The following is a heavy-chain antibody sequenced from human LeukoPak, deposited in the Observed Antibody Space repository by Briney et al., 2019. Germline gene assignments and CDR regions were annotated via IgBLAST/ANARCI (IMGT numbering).Heavy chain of an antibody. CDR2: ISGSGGST. CDR1: GGTFSSYA. CDR3: AKGVSGYADFDY. Sequence: SCKASGGTFSSYAMSWVRQAPGKGLEWVSAISGSGGSTYYADSVKGRFTISRDNSKNTLYLQMNSLRAEDTAVYYCAKGVSGYADFDYWGQGTLVTVSS. D-gene: IGHD5-12*01. V-gene: IGHV3-23*01. J-gene: IGHJ4*02.